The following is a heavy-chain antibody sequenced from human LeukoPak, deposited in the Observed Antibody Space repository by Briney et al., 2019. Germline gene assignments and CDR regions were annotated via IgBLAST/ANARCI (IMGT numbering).Heavy chain of an antibody. CDR1: GLTFSSFS. J-gene: IGHJ4*02. D-gene: IGHD4-17*01. CDR2: ISSSSSYI. V-gene: IGHV3-21*01. CDR3: ARGSYGDYDY. Sequence: GGSLTLSCAASGLTFSSFSMNWVRQAPGKGLEWVSSISSSSSYIYYADSVKGRFTISRDNAKNSLYLQMNSLRGEDTAVYYCARGSYGDYDYWGQGTLVTVSS.